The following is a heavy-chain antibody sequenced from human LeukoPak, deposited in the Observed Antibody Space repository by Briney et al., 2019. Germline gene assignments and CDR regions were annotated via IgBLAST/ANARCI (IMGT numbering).Heavy chain of an antibody. V-gene: IGHV4-39*01. D-gene: IGHD3-10*01. Sequence: SETLSLTCTVSGGSISSSSHYWGWIRQPPGKGLEWIGTVFCSGSTYYNPSLKSRVTISADTSKNQFSLRLSSVTAADTAVYYCARWNYYGSGKPFDYWGQGTLVTVSS. CDR3: ARWNYYGSGKPFDY. CDR1: GGSISSSSHY. CDR2: VFCSGST. J-gene: IGHJ4*02.